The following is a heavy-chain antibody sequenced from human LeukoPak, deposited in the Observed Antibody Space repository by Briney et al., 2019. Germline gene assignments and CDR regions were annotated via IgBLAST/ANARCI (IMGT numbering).Heavy chain of an antibody. Sequence: GGSLRLSCEASGFTFSDYYMSWIRQAPGKGLEWVSYISSSGSTIYYADSVKGRFTISRDNAKNSLYLQMNSLRAEDTAVYYCARAADCTNGVCYTGPPYYYYGMDVWGQGTTVTVSS. D-gene: IGHD2-8*01. V-gene: IGHV3-11*01. CDR3: ARAADCTNGVCYTGPPYYYYGMDV. J-gene: IGHJ6*02. CDR1: GFTFSDYY. CDR2: ISSSGSTI.